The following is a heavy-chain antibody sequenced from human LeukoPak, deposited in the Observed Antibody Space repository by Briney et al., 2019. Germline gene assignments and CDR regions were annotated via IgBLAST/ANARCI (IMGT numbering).Heavy chain of an antibody. Sequence: GGSLRLSCAASGFTFSSYGMHWVRQAPGKGLEWVAVISYDGSNKYYADSVKGRFTISRDNSKNTLYLQMNSLRAEDTAVYYCAKGGTAMDTTLDYWGQGTLVTVSS. CDR1: GFTFSSYG. CDR2: ISYDGSNK. CDR3: AKGGTAMDTTLDY. J-gene: IGHJ4*02. D-gene: IGHD5-18*01. V-gene: IGHV3-30*18.